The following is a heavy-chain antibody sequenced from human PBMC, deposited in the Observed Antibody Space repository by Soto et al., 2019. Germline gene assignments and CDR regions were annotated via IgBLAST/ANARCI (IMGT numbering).Heavy chain of an antibody. D-gene: IGHD5-18*01. CDR3: ARGRGYSVGSNGVDV. CDR2: ITAGNDNT. CDR1: GYTFISFS. V-gene: IGHV1-3*01. Sequence: ASVKVSCKASGYTFISFSIHWLRQAPGQRPEWMGWITAGNDNTYLSQKFQGRVTITRDTSANTVYMEVSSLRSEDTAVYYCARGRGYSVGSNGVDVWGQGTTVTVSS. J-gene: IGHJ6*02.